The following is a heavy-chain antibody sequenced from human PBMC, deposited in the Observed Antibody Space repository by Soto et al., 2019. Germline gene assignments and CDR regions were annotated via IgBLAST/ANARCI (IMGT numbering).Heavy chain of an antibody. CDR1: GGSIHNYY. Sequence: QVQLQESGPGLVKPSETLSLTCTVSGGSIHNYYWSWIRQPPGKTLEWLGYVYYTGTTIYNPSLGSRVAISVDMSKNHFSLRLTSVTAADTAVYYCARAGLWFGDFDHWGQGAPVIVSS. V-gene: IGHV4-59*01. CDR3: ARAGLWFGDFDH. CDR2: VYYTGTT. D-gene: IGHD3-10*01. J-gene: IGHJ4*02.